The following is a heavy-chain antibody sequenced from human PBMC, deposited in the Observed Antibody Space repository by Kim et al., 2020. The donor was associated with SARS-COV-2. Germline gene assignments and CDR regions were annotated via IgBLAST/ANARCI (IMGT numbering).Heavy chain of an antibody. CDR2: ISYDGSNK. CDR3: AKGCSGGSCYHDAFDI. CDR1: GFTFSSYG. D-gene: IGHD2-15*01. Sequence: GGSLRLSCAASGFTFSSYGMHWVRQAPGKGLEWVAVISYDGSNKYYADSVKGRFTISRDNSKNTLYLQMNSLRAEDTAVYYCAKGCSGGSCYHDAFDIWGQGTMVTVSS. J-gene: IGHJ3*02. V-gene: IGHV3-30*18.